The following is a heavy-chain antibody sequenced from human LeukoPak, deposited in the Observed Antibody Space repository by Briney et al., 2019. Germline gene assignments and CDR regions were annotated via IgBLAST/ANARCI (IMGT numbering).Heavy chain of an antibody. V-gene: IGHV1-18*01. Sequence: ASVKVSCKASGYTFTSYGISWVRQAPGQGLEWMGWISAYNGNTNYAQKPQGRVTMTTDTSTSTAYMELRSLRSDDTAVYYCARDGQDSSEEGFDYWGQGTLVTVSS. J-gene: IGHJ4*02. CDR3: ARDGQDSSEEGFDY. CDR1: GYTFTSYG. CDR2: ISAYNGNT. D-gene: IGHD6-19*01.